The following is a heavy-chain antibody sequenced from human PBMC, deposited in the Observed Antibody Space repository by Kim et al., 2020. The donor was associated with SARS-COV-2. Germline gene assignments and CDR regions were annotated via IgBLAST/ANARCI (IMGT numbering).Heavy chain of an antibody. D-gene: IGHD3-10*01. CDR2: GMST. V-gene: IGHV3-74*01. J-gene: IGHJ4*02. Sequence: GMSTCYADSVKGRFTISRDNTKNHLYLQMSSLRLEDTAVYYCARGYGSGTNYWGQGTLVTVST. CDR3: ARGYGSGTNY.